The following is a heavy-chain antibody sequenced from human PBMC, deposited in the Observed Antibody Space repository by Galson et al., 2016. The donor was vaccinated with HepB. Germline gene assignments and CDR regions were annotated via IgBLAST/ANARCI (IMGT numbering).Heavy chain of an antibody. J-gene: IGHJ5*02. V-gene: IGHV1-3*01. CDR1: GYTFTRNT. CDR2: IICGNGNT. D-gene: IGHD3-10*01. CDR3: AQGSYRFDP. Sequence: SVKVSCKASGYTFTRNTMHWVRQAPGQGLEWMGWIICGNGNTEYSQKFQGRVAITINTSASTVYIHLHSLTSEDTAVYYFAQGSYRFDPWGQGTLVTVSS.